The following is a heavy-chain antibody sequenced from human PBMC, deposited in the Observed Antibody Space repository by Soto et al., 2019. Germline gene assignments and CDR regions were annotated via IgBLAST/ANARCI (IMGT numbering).Heavy chain of an antibody. CDR3: ARDGLKDYDFDD. Sequence: ASETLSLTCTVSGGSISSSGYYWSWIRQHPGKGLEWIGYIYYSGSTYYNPSLKSRVTISVDTSKNQFSLKLSSVTAADTAVYYCARDGLKDYDFDDSGQGTLVTGSS. CDR2: IYYSGST. D-gene: IGHD4-17*01. V-gene: IGHV4-31*03. CDR1: GGSISSSGYY. J-gene: IGHJ4*02.